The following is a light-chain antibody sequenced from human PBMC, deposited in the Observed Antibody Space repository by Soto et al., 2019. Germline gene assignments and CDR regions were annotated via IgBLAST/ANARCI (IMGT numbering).Light chain of an antibody. CDR1: SSDVGIFNY. CDR2: GVS. J-gene: IGLJ3*02. Sequence: QSALTQPPSASGSPGQSVTISCTGTSSDVGIFNYVSWYQQYPGKAPKLMISGVSERPSGVPDRFSGSKSGNTASLTISGLQAEDEADYYCCSYVDTDTWVFGGGTKVTVL. CDR3: CSYVDTDTWV. V-gene: IGLV2-11*01.